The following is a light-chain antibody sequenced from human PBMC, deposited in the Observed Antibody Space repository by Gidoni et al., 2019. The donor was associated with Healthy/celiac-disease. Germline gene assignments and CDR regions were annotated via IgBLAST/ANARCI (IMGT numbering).Light chain of an antibody. Sequence: IVLPQSPGTLSLSPGERATLACRASQSVSSSYLAWYQQKPGQAPRLLIYGASSRATGIPDRFSGSGSGTDFTLTISRLEPEDFAVYYCQKYGSSPYTFGQGTKLEIK. J-gene: IGKJ2*01. V-gene: IGKV3-20*01. CDR3: QKYGSSPYT. CDR1: QSVSSSY. CDR2: GAS.